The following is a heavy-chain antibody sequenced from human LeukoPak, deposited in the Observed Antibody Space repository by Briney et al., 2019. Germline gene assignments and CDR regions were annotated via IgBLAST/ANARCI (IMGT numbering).Heavy chain of an antibody. Sequence: PPGGSLRLSCAASGFTFSSYWMHWVRQAPGKGLVWVSRISSDGSSTSYADSVKGRFTIFRDNAKNTLYLQMNSLRAEDTAVYYCASFCGGDCYSDFDYWGQGTLVTVSS. V-gene: IGHV3-74*01. D-gene: IGHD2-21*02. CDR3: ASFCGGDCYSDFDY. CDR2: ISSDGSST. J-gene: IGHJ4*02. CDR1: GFTFSSYW.